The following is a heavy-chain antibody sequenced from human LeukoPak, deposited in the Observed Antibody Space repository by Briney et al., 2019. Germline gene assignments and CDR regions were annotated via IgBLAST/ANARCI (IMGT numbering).Heavy chain of an antibody. V-gene: IGHV4-4*07. CDR3: AGNYYDSSGYEYFQH. J-gene: IGHJ1*01. CDR2: IYTSGST. CDR1: GGSISIYY. D-gene: IGHD3-22*01. Sequence: SETLSLTCTVSGGSISIYYWSWIRQPAGKGLEWIGRIYTSGSTNYNPSLKSRVTMSVDTSKNQFSLKLSSVTAADTAVYYCAGNYYDSSGYEYFQHWGQGTLVTVSS.